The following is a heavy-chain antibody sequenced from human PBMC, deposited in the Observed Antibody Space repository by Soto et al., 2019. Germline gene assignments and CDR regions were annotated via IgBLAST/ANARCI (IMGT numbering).Heavy chain of an antibody. CDR2: ISAYNGNT. Sequence: QVQLVQSGAEVKKPGASVKVSCKASGYTFTSYGISWVRQAPGQGLEWMGWISAYNGNTNYAQKLQGRVTMTTDTSTSTAYMELRSLRSDDTAVYYCARDLDVVYYDFWSGKFDYWGQGTLVTVSS. D-gene: IGHD3-3*01. V-gene: IGHV1-18*01. CDR1: GYTFTSYG. CDR3: ARDLDVVYYDFWSGKFDY. J-gene: IGHJ4*02.